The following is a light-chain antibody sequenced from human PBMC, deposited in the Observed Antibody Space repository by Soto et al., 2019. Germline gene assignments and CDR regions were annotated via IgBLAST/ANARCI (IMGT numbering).Light chain of an antibody. J-gene: IGLJ1*01. CDR2: GVT. CDR1: ISYVGGSNY. V-gene: IGLV2-14*03. CDR3: TSPTGSSTLV. Sequence: QSVLTQPASVSGSPGQSISISCTGSISYVGGSNYVSWYQQHPGKAPKLLIYGVTGRPSGISDRFSGSKFGTTASLTISGLQADDEADYYCTSPTGSSTLVFGSGTKVTVL.